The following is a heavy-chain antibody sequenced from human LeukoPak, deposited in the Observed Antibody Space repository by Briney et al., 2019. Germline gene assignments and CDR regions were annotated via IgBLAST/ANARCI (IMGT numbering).Heavy chain of an antibody. CDR1: GFTVSSNY. Sequence: GGSRRLSCAASGFTVSSNYMSWVRQAPGKGLEWVSVIYSGGSTYYADFVKGRFTISRDNSKNTLYLQMNSLRAVDTAVYYWAMEVMIFGVPWGDGWGQ. J-gene: IGHJ6*01. D-gene: IGHD3-3*01. V-gene: IGHV3-53*01. CDR2: IYSGGST. CDR3: AMEVMIFGVPWGDG.